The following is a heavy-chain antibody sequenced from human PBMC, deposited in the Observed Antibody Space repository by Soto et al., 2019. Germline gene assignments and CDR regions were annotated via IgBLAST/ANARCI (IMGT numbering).Heavy chain of an antibody. CDR2: ISIGSGSI. CDR3: VRDDRWAFDF. Sequence: EVQLVESGGGLVQPGGSLRVSCAASGFTFSNYAMNWVRQAPGKGLEWVSYISIGSGSIFYADSVKGRFTISRDDANNSLYLQMNTLRDEDTAVYYCVRDDRWAFDFWGQGTMVTVSS. V-gene: IGHV3-48*02. CDR1: GFTFSNYA. D-gene: IGHD3-22*01. J-gene: IGHJ3*01.